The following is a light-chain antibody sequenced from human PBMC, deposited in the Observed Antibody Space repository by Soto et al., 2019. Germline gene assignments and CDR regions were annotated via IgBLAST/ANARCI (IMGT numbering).Light chain of an antibody. J-gene: IGLJ2*01. CDR3: CSYDSSSTSRVV. Sequence: QSALTQPASVSGSPGQSITISCTGTSSDVGRYNLVSWYQQHPGKAPKLMIYEGSKRPSGVSNRFSGSKSGNSASLTISGLQAEDEADYYCCSYDSSSTSRVVFGGGTKLTVL. CDR1: SSDVGRYNL. CDR2: EGS. V-gene: IGLV2-23*01.